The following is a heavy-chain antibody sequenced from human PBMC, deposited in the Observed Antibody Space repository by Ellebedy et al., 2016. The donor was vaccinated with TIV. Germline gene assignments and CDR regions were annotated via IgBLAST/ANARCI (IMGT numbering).Heavy chain of an antibody. CDR2: INSDGTTI. Sequence: PGGSLRLSCAASKFTFRKYWMHWVRQTPGKGLVWVSRINSDGTTIDYADSVKGRFTISRDNAKNTLYLQMNSLRAEDTAVYYCTRRSDYENDVFDIWGQGTMVTVSS. CDR3: TRRSDYENDVFDI. CDR1: KFTFRKYW. V-gene: IGHV3-74*01. D-gene: IGHD1-26*01. J-gene: IGHJ3*02.